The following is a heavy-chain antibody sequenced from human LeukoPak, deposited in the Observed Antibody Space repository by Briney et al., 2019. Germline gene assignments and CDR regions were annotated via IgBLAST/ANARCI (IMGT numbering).Heavy chain of an antibody. CDR1: GYTFTIYG. D-gene: IGHD5-18*01. CDR3: ARDPPRSDTAMGYPSDY. J-gene: IGHJ4*02. Sequence: ASVRVSCKASGYTFTIYGMSWVRQAPGQRLEWMGWISGFTGATNYAQKFQGRVTMTRDTSTSTVYMELSSLRSEDTAVYYCARDPPRSDTAMGYPSDYWGQGTLVTVSS. CDR2: ISGFTGAT. V-gene: IGHV1-18*01.